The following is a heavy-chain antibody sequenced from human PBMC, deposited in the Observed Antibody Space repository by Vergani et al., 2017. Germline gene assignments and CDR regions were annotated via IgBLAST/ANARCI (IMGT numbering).Heavy chain of an antibody. Sequence: EVQLVESGGGLVQPGGSLRLSCAASGFTFSSYWMSWVRQAPGKGLEWVANIKQDGSEKYYVDSVKGRFTISRDNAKNSLYLQMNSLRAEDPAVYYCARDRARGLYYDILTGYSPSLDYWGQGTLVTVSS. D-gene: IGHD3-9*01. CDR3: ARDRARGLYYDILTGYSPSLDY. J-gene: IGHJ4*02. CDR2: IKQDGSEK. CDR1: GFTFSSYW. V-gene: IGHV3-7*01.